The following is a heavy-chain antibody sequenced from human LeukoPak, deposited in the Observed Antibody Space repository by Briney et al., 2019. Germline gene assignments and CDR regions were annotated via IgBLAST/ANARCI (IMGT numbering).Heavy chain of an antibody. CDR1: GFTLD. CDR3: AKEYSGYDFDY. CDR2: TSGSGGNT. D-gene: IGHD5-12*01. V-gene: IGHV3-23*01. Sequence: GGSLRLSCAASGFTLDMSWVRQAPGKGLEWVAATSGSGGNTYYADSVKGRFTTSRDNSKNTLYLQMNSLRAEDTAVYYCAKEYSGYDFDYWGQGTLVTVSS. J-gene: IGHJ4*02.